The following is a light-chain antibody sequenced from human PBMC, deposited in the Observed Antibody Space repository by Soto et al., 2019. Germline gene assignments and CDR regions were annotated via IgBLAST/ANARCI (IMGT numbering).Light chain of an antibody. CDR2: DAS. CDR1: QVIGND. J-gene: IGKJ5*01. CDR3: QQRHMWPIT. Sequence: IQMTQSTSSLSASVGDRVTITCRASQVIGNDLGWYQQKPGKAPKRLIYDASNLETGVPSRFSGSGSGTDFTLTISSLEPEDSAVYYCQQRHMWPITFGQGTRLEIK. V-gene: IGKV1-17*01.